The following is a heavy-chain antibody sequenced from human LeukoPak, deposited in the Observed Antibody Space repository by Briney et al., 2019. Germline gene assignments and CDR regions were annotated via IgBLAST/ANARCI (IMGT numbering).Heavy chain of an antibody. D-gene: IGHD6-19*01. V-gene: IGHV3-23*01. Sequence: GGSLRLSCAASGFTFSSYAMSWVRQAPGKGLEWVSAISGSGGSAYYADSVKGRFTISRDNSKNTLYLQMNSLRAEDTAVYYCASSYSSGWYHYYYYYMDVWGKGTTVTVSS. J-gene: IGHJ6*03. CDR3: ASSYSSGWYHYYYYYMDV. CDR1: GFTFSSYA. CDR2: ISGSGGSA.